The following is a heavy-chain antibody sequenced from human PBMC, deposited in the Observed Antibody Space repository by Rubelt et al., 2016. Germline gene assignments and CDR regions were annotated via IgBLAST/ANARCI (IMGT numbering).Heavy chain of an antibody. D-gene: IGHD5-18*01. CDR1: GFTFSSYS. Sequence: VQLVESGGGLVKPGGSLRLSCAASGFTFSSYSMNWVRQAPGKGLEWVSYISSSSSTIYYADSVKGRFTISRDNAKNSLFLQMNSLRAEDTAVYYCARANRGYTYGYYFDYWGQGTLVTVSS. V-gene: IGHV3-48*01. CDR2: ISSSSSTI. J-gene: IGHJ4*02. CDR3: ARANRGYTYGYYFDY.